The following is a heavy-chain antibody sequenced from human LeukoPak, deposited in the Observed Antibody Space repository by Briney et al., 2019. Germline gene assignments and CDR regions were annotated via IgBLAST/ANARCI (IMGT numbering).Heavy chain of an antibody. CDR2: ISSSGTYI. CDR3: ARALGGKFDY. J-gene: IGHJ4*02. Sequence: GGALRLSCAASGFTFGSYNMNWVRQAPGKGLEWVSSISSSGTYIHYADSVKGRFTISRDNAKNSLYLQMNSLRAEDTAMYYCARALGGKFDYWGQGTLVTVSS. CDR1: GFTFGSYN. D-gene: IGHD3-10*01. V-gene: IGHV3-21*01.